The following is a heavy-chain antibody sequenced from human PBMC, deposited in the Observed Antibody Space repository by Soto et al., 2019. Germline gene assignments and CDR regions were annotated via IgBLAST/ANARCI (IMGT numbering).Heavy chain of an antibody. CDR1: GGSISSSSYY. Sequence: QLQLQESGPGLVKPSETLSLTCTVSGGSISSSSYYWGWIRQPPGKGLEWIGSIYYSGSTYYNPSLKSRVTISVDTSKNHFSLKLSSVAAADTAVYYCARQGHSSVDYWGQGTLVTVSS. J-gene: IGHJ4*02. V-gene: IGHV4-39*01. D-gene: IGHD6-25*01. CDR3: ARQGHSSVDY. CDR2: IYYSGST.